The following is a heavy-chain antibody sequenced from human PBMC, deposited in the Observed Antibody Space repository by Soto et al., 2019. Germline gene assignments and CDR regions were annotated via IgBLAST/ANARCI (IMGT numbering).Heavy chain of an antibody. CDR3: ARGSSSSRSTYYYGLGV. CDR1: GFTFSDHY. J-gene: IGHJ6*02. V-gene: IGHV3-72*01. D-gene: IGHD6-6*01. Sequence: LRLSCAASGFTFSDHYMDWVRQAPGKGLEWVGRTRNKANSYTTEYAASVKGRFTISRDDSKDSLYLQMNSLRNEDTAVYFCARGSSSSRSTYYYGLGVWGQGTTVTVSS. CDR2: TRNKANSYTT.